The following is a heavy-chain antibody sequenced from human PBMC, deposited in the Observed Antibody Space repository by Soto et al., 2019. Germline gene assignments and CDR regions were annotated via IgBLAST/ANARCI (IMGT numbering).Heavy chain of an antibody. Sequence: SDTLSLTCTVSGGSISSSSYYWGWIRQPPGKGLEWIGSIYYSGSTYYNPSLKSRVTISVDTSKNQFSLKLSSVTAADTAVYYCARRTSNLFWSGTRGWFDPWGQGTLVTVSS. D-gene: IGHD3-3*01. CDR1: GGSISSSSYY. J-gene: IGHJ5*02. CDR3: ARRTSNLFWSGTRGWFDP. V-gene: IGHV4-39*01. CDR2: IYYSGST.